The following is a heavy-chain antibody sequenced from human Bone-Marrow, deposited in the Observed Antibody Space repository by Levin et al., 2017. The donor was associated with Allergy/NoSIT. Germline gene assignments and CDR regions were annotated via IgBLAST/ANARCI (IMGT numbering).Heavy chain of an antibody. CDR2: INEDGSEK. D-gene: IGHD3-22*01. CDR1: GFTFSDFW. Sequence: GGSLRLSCAASGFTFSDFWMTWVRQAPGKGLEWVANINEDGSEKDYVDSVKGRFTISRDNAKNSLYLQMNSLRVEDTAVYYCARLYHYNRSGYGAMFFWGQGVMVTVSS. J-gene: IGHJ4*02. V-gene: IGHV3-7*01. CDR3: ARLYHYNRSGYGAMFF.